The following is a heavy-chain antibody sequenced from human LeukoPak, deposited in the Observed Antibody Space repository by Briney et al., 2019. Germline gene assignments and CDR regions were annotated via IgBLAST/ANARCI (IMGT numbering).Heavy chain of an antibody. CDR1: GGTFSSYA. CDR3: ARGLGRNTIFGVVIGPYYYYYYMDV. CDR2: INPNSGGT. J-gene: IGHJ6*03. Sequence: ASVKVSCKASGGTFSSYAINWVRQAPGQGLEWMGWINPNSGGTSYAQKFQGRVTMTRDTSISTAYMELSSLRSEDTAVYYCARGLGRNTIFGVVIGPYYYYYYMDVWGKGTTVTVSS. V-gene: IGHV1-2*02. D-gene: IGHD3-3*01.